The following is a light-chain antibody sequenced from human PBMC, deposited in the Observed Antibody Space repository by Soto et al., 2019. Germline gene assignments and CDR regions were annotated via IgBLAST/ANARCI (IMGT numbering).Light chain of an antibody. CDR3: QQFGSSQT. CDR2: SSS. Sequence: EIVLTQSPATLSLSAGERATLSCRASQSVSSSTLAWYQQTPGQAPRLLFYSSSSRGTGIPDRCSGSGAGTDFPLTSSRLEPEDFAVYYCQQFGSSQTFGQGTKVELK. V-gene: IGKV3-20*01. J-gene: IGKJ1*01. CDR1: QSVSSST.